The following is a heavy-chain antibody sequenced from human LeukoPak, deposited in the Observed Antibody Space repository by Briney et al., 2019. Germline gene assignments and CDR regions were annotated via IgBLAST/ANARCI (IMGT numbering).Heavy chain of an antibody. J-gene: IGHJ4*02. V-gene: IGHV4-39*07. CDR2: IYYSGST. CDR3: ARDRSYGSGGMGYYFDY. D-gene: IGHD3-10*01. Sequence: SGTLSLTCTVSGGSISSSSYYWGWIRQPPGKGLEWIGSIYYSGSTYYNPSLKSRVTISVDTSKNQFSLKLSSVTAADTAVYYCARDRSYGSGGMGYYFDYWGQGTLVTVSS. CDR1: GGSISSSSYY.